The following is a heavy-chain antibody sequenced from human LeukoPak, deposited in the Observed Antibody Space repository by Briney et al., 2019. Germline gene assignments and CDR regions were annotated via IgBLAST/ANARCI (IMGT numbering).Heavy chain of an antibody. V-gene: IGHV3-30*18. Sequence: GRSLRLSCAASGFTFSSYGMHWVRQAPGKGLEWVAVISYDGSNKYYADSVKGRFTISRDNSKNTLYLQMNSLRAEDTAVYYCAKEEGSNDYGPYNWFDPWGQGTLVTVSS. CDR3: AKEEGSNDYGPYNWFDP. D-gene: IGHD4-17*01. CDR1: GFTFSSYG. CDR2: ISYDGSNK. J-gene: IGHJ5*02.